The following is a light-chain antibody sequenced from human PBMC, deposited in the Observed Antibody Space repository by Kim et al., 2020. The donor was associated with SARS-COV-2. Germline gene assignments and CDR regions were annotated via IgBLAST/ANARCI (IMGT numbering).Light chain of an antibody. Sequence: GQRVSISCSGSTSNIGSNNVNWYQQLPGTAPKLLIYTNNQRPSGVPDRFSGSKSGTSASLAISGLQSEDEADYYCAVWDDRLNGPVFGGGTKLTVL. J-gene: IGLJ3*02. CDR2: TNN. CDR1: TSNIGSNN. V-gene: IGLV1-44*01. CDR3: AVWDDRLNGPV.